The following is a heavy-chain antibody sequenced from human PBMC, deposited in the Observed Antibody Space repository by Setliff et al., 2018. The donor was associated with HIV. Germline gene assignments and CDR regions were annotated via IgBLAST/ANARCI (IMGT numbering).Heavy chain of an antibody. Sequence: PSETLSLTCTVSGGSISSYYWSWIRQPPGKGLEWIGYVYYTGSTNYNPSLKSRVTISIGTSKNQFSLKLSSVTAADTAVYYCARHQGKYYDSSGYSGWFFDLWGRGTLVTVSS. D-gene: IGHD3-22*01. CDR1: GGSISSYY. V-gene: IGHV4-59*08. J-gene: IGHJ2*01. CDR2: VYYTGST. CDR3: ARHQGKYYDSSGYSGWFFDL.